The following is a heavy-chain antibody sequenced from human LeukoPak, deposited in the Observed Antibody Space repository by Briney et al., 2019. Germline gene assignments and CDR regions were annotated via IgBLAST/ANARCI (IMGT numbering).Heavy chain of an antibody. CDR2: IHHSGST. CDR3: ARHLIMVQDY. CDR1: GYSISSGYY. J-gene: IGHJ4*02. Sequence: PSETLSLTCAVSGYSISSGYYWGWIRQPPGKGLEWIGSIHHSGSTYYNPSLKSRVTISVDTSKNQFSLKLSSVTAADTAVYYCARHLIMVQDYWGQGTLVTVSS. V-gene: IGHV4-38-2*01. D-gene: IGHD3-10*01.